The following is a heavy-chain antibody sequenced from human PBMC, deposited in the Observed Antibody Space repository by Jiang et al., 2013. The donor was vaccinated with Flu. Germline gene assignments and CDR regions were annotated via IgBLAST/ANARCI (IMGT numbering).Heavy chain of an antibody. CDR2: IYYSGST. D-gene: IGHD2-2*01. V-gene: IGHV4-59*01. CDR3: AREGDCSSTSCLKFDP. Sequence: LLKPSETLSLTCTVSGGSISSYYWSWIRQPPGKGLEWIGYIYYSGSTNYNPSLKSRVTISVDTSKNQFSLKLSSVTAADTAVYYCAREGDCSSTSCLKFDPWGQGTLVTVSS. J-gene: IGHJ5*02. CDR1: GGSISSYY.